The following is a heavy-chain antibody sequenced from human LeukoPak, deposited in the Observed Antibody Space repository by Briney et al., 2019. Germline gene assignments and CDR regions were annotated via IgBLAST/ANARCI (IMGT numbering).Heavy chain of an antibody. V-gene: IGHV3-7*01. J-gene: IGHJ6*02. CDR2: IKQDGSEK. CDR3: ARDASGRYFDWLSLNYYGMDV. Sequence: PGGSLRLSCAASGFTFSSYWMSWVRQAPGKGLEWVANIKQDGSEKYYVDSVKGRFTISRDNAKNSLYLQMNSLRAEDTAVYYCARDASGRYFDWLSLNYYGMDVWGQGTTVTVSS. CDR1: GFTFSSYW. D-gene: IGHD3-9*01.